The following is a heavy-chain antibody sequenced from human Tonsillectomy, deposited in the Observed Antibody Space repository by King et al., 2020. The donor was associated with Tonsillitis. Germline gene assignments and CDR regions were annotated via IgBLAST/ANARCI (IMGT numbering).Heavy chain of an antibody. Sequence: VQLVESGGGVVQPGRSLRLSCAASGFTFSSYAMHWVRQAPGKGLEWVAVISYDGSNKYYADSVKGRFTISRDNSKNKLYLQMNSLRAEDTAVYYCAGEVYVSGYYYDSSGRIYFDYWGQGTLVTVSS. J-gene: IGHJ4*02. D-gene: IGHD3-22*01. CDR2: ISYDGSNK. CDR3: AGEVYVSGYYYDSSGRIYFDY. V-gene: IGHV3-30-3*01. CDR1: GFTFSSYA.